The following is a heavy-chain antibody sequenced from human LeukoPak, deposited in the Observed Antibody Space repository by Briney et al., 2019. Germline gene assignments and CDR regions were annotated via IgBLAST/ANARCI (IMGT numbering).Heavy chain of an antibody. V-gene: IGHV4-59*08. CDR2: IHYSGST. J-gene: IGHJ4*02. D-gene: IGHD6-19*01. CDR3: ARGPRQWPDY. CDR1: GGSISSYY. Sequence: PSETLSLTCSVSGGSISSYYWSWIRQPPGKGLEWIGYIHYSGSTNYNPSLKSRVTISVDTSKNQFSLKLSSVTAADTAVYYCARGPRQWPDYWGQGTLVTVSS.